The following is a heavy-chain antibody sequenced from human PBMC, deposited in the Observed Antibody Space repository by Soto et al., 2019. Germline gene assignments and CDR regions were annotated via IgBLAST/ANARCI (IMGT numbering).Heavy chain of an antibody. CDR3: AGAYDFWSGYPPILDY. Sequence: TSETLSLTCAVYGGSFSGYYWSWIRQPPGKGLEWIGYINHSGSTNYNPSLKSRVTISVDTSKNQFSLKLSSVTAADTAVYYCAGAYDFWSGYPPILDYWGQGTLVTVSS. CDR1: GGSFSGYY. J-gene: IGHJ4*02. D-gene: IGHD3-3*01. CDR2: INHSGST. V-gene: IGHV4-34*01.